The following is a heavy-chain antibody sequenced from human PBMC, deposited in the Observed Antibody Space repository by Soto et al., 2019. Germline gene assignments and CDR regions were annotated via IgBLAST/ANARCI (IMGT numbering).Heavy chain of an antibody. J-gene: IGHJ2*01. Sequence: QVQLQQWGAGLLKPSETLSLTGAVYGGSFSGYYWSWIRQPPGKGLEWIGEINHSGSTNYNPSLKSRVTISVDTSKNQFSLKLSSVTAADTAVYYCARLDIVVVVAATRYWYFDLWGRGTLVTVSS. V-gene: IGHV4-34*01. CDR3: ARLDIVVVVAATRYWYFDL. D-gene: IGHD2-15*01. CDR1: GGSFSGYY. CDR2: INHSGST.